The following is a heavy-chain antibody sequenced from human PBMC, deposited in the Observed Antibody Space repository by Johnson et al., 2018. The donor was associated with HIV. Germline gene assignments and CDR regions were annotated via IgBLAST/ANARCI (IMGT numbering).Heavy chain of an antibody. Sequence: VQLVESGGGVVQPGGSLRLSCAASGFTFSSYAMHWVRQAPGKGLEYVSAISSNGGSTYYANSVKGRFTISRDNSKNTLYLQMNSLRAEDTAVYYCAKEGQDLRSSSSDDAFDIWGQGTMVTVSS. CDR1: GFTFSSYA. V-gene: IGHV3-64*01. J-gene: IGHJ3*02. CDR2: ISSNGGST. CDR3: AKEGQDLRSSSSDDAFDI. D-gene: IGHD6-13*01.